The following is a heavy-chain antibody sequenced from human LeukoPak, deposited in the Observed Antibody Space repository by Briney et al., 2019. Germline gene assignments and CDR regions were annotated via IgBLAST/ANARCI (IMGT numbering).Heavy chain of an antibody. CDR1: GGTFSSYA. J-gene: IGHJ4*02. Sequence: SVKVSCKASGGTFSSYAINWVRQAPGQGLECMGGIIPIFGTSNYAHKFQGRVTITADESTSTVYMELSSLRSDDTAIYYCAFEGYNYGYNWGQGTLVTVSS. CDR2: IIPIFGTS. V-gene: IGHV1-69*01. CDR3: AFEGYNYGYN. D-gene: IGHD5-18*01.